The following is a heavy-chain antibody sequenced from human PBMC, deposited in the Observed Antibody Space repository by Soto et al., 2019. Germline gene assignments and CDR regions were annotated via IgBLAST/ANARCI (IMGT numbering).Heavy chain of an antibody. CDR2: ISSNGGST. J-gene: IGHJ4*02. V-gene: IGHV3-64D*08. D-gene: IGHD3-9*01. CDR1: GFTFSSYA. Sequence: GGSLRLSCSASGFTFSSYAMHWVRQAPGKGLEYVSAISSNGGSTYYADSVKGRFTISRDNSKNTLYLQMSSLRAEDTAVYYCVNTYDILTAPWAYFDYWGQGTLVTVSS. CDR3: VNTYDILTAPWAYFDY.